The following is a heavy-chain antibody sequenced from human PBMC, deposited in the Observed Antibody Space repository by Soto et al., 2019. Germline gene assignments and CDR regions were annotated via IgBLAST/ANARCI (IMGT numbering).Heavy chain of an antibody. CDR3: ARGEAYTLVRGVILDWLAS. CDR2: IYYSGTT. CDR1: GGSVTSYY. J-gene: IGHJ5*01. Sequence: SEALSLTCTVSGGSVTSYYWTWIRQPPGKGLEWIGYIYYSGTTNYNPSLKSRVTLSVDTSKDQFSLKLTSVTSSDTAIYYCARGEAYTLVRGVILDWLASRGQGTLVTVSS. D-gene: IGHD3-10*01. V-gene: IGHV4-59*02.